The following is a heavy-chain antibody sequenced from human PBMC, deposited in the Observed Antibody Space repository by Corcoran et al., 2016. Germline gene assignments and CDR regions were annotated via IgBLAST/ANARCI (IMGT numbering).Heavy chain of an antibody. V-gene: IGHV6-1*01. CDR2: TYYRSKWYH. CDR1: GDSVSSETDA. Sequence: QIQLQQSGPGLVKPSQTLSLTCDISGDSVSSETDAWSWIRQSPSRGLEWLGRTYYRSKWYHEYAPSVKSRITINPDTSKNQFSLQLNSVTPAATAVYYCATGYGGGICRMCFDYWGQGTLVTVSS. J-gene: IGHJ4*02. CDR3: ATGYGGGICRMCFDY. D-gene: IGHD2-15*01.